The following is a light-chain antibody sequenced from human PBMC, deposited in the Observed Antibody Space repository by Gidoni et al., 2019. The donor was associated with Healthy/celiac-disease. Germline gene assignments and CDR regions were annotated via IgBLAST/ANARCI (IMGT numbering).Light chain of an antibody. CDR3: QQRSNWPIT. J-gene: IGKJ5*01. Sequence: IVLTQSPATLSLSPGERATLSCRASQNVSSYLAWYQQKPGQAPRLLIYDASNRAPGIPARFSGSGSGTDFTLTISSLEPEDFAVYYCQQRSNWPITFGQGTRLEIK. V-gene: IGKV3-11*01. CDR2: DAS. CDR1: QNVSSY.